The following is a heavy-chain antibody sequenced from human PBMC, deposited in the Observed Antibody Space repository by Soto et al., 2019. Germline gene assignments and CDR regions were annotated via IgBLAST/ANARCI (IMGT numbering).Heavy chain of an antibody. J-gene: IGHJ3*02. CDR2: FDPEDGET. CDR1: GYTLTELS. V-gene: IGHV1-24*01. CDR3: ATPLAGYCSGGSCSPGDAFDT. D-gene: IGHD2-15*01. Sequence: ASVKVSCKVSGYTLTELSMHWVRQAPGKGLEWMGGFDPEDGETIYAQKFQGRVTMTEDTSTDTAYMELSSLRSEDTAVYYCATPLAGYCSGGSCSPGDAFDTWGQGTMVTVSS.